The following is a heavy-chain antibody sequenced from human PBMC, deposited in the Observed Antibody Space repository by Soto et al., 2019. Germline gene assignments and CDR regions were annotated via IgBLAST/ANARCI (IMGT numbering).Heavy chain of an antibody. V-gene: IGHV3-23*01. CDR2: IGHTGGDT. J-gene: IGHJ5*02. CDR1: GFTFGNYA. D-gene: IGHD6-13*01. Sequence: EVQLLESGGGLVQPGGSLRLSCAASGFTFGNYAMSWVRQAPGKGLEWVSAIGHTGGDTYYADSVKGRFTISRDNSKTTVYLQMNRLRAADTAVYYCAKPPYSNEFYAWGQGTLVTVSS. CDR3: AKPPYSNEFYA.